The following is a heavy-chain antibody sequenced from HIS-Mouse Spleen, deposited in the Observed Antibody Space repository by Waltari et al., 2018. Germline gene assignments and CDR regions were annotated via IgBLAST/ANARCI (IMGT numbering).Heavy chain of an antibody. D-gene: IGHD6-13*01. CDR1: GGSLSSSSYY. CDR2: FYYSGST. V-gene: IGHV4-39*07. CDR3: AREIPYSSSWYDWYFDL. J-gene: IGHJ2*01. Sequence: QLQLQESGPGLVKPSETLSLTCTVPGGSLSSSSYYSGWFRPPPGKGLEWIGSFYYSGSTYYNPSLKSRVTISVDTSKNQFSLKLSSVTAADTAVYYCAREIPYSSSWYDWYFDLWGRGTLVTVSS.